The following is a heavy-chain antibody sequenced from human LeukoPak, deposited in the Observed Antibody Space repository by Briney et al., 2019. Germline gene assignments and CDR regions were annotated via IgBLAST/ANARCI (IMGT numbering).Heavy chain of an antibody. V-gene: IGHV4-59*01. CDR1: GGSISSYY. CDR2: IYYTGST. J-gene: IGHJ4*02. CDR3: ARTRHGYWGY. D-gene: IGHD5-18*01. Sequence: SETLSLTCTVSGGSISSYYWSWIRQPPGKGLEWIGYIYYTGSTNYNPSLKSRVTMSVDTSKNQFSLIVISVTAADTAVYYCARTRHGYWGYWGQGTLVTVSS.